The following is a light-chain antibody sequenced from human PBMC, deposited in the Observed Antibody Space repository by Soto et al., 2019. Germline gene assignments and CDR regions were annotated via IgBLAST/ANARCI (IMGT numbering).Light chain of an antibody. J-gene: IGKJ1*01. CDR2: GAS. V-gene: IGKV3-15*01. CDR1: QSVSSN. CDR3: QQYNNWSVT. Sequence: EIVMTQSPATLSVSPGERVTLSCRASQSVSSNLAWYQQKPGQAPRLLIYGASTRATGIPARFSGSGSGTEFTLTISSLQSEDFAVYYCQQYNNWSVTFGQGTKVEIK.